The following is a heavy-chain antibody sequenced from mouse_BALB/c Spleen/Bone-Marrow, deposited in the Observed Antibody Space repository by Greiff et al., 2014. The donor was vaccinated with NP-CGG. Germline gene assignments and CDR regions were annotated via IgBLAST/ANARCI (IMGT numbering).Heavy chain of an antibody. Sequence: VQLKQSGPELVKPGASVKIPCKASGYTFTDYNMDWVKQSHGKSLEWIGDINPNNGGTIYNQKFKGKATLTVDKSSSTAYMELRSLTSEDTAVYYCAREGFGAWFAYWGQGTLVTVSA. J-gene: IGHJ3*01. D-gene: IGHD3-1*01. CDR3: AREGFGAWFAY. V-gene: IGHV1-18*01. CDR2: INPNNGGT. CDR1: GYTFTDYN.